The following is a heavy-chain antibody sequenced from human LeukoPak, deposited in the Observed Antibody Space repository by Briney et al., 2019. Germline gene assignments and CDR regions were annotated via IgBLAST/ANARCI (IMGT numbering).Heavy chain of an antibody. D-gene: IGHD6-25*01. J-gene: IGHJ5*02. Sequence: PGESLKISCKGSGSSFTSYWISWLRPMPGKGLEWMGRIDPSDSYTNYSPSFQGHVTISADKSIRTAYLQWSSLKASDTAMYYCASGAARGGNWFDPWGQGTLVTVSS. V-gene: IGHV5-10-1*01. CDR1: GSSFTSYW. CDR2: IDPSDSYT. CDR3: ASGAARGGNWFDP.